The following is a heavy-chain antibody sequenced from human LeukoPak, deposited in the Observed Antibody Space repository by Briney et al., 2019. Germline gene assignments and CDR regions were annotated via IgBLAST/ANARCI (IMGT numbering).Heavy chain of an antibody. Sequence: GASVKVSCKASGGTFSSYAISWVRQAPGQGREWMGGIIPIFGTANYAQKFQGRVTITTDESTSTAYMELSSLRSEDTAVYYCARDKGYCSGGSCYWFDYWGQGTLVTVSS. CDR3: ARDKGYCSGGSCYWFDY. CDR2: IIPIFGTA. J-gene: IGHJ4*02. V-gene: IGHV1-69*05. D-gene: IGHD2-15*01. CDR1: GGTFSSYA.